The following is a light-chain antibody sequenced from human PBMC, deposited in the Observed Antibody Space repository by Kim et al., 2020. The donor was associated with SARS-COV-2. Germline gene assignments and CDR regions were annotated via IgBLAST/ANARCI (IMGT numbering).Light chain of an antibody. V-gene: IGLV2-14*01. CDR2: EVS. J-gene: IGLJ3*02. CDR3: SSYTSSSTRV. CDR1: SSDVGGYNY. Sequence: GQSITISCNETSSDVGGYNYVSWYQQHPGKAPKLMIYEVSNRPSGVSNRFYGSKSGNTASLTISGLQAEDEADYYCSSYTSSSTRVFGGGTQLTVL.